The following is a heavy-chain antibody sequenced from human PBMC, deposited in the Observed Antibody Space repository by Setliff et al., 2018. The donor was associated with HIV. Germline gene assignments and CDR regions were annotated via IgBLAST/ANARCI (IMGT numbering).Heavy chain of an antibody. V-gene: IGHV4-4*08. CDR3: ARDRRGYYYGSGSCYMDV. CDR2: IYTSGIT. CDR1: GDSISSYY. D-gene: IGHD3-10*01. Sequence: SETLSLTCTVSGDSISSYYWSWIRQPPGKGLEWIGYIYTSGITDYNPSLKSRVTISGDTSKNQFSLKLSSVTAADTAVYYCARDRRGYYYGSGSCYMDVWGTGTAVTVSS. J-gene: IGHJ6*03.